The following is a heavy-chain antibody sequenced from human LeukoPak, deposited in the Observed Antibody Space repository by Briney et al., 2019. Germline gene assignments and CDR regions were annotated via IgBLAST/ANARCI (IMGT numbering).Heavy chain of an antibody. CDR3: ARPSTDYLAYYYGMDV. Sequence: GASVKVSCKASGYTFTSYDINWVRQATGQGLEWMGWMNPNSGNTGYAQKFQGRVTMTRNTSISTAYMELSSLRSEDTAVYYCARPSTDYLAYYYGMDVWGQGTTVTVSS. CDR1: GYTFTSYD. CDR2: MNPNSGNT. V-gene: IGHV1-8*01. J-gene: IGHJ6*02. D-gene: IGHD4-11*01.